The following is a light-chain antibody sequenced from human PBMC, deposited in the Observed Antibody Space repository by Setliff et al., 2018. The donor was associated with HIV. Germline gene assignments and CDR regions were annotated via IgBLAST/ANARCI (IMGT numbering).Light chain of an antibody. CDR2: DVS. Sequence: QSALAQPASVSGSPGQSITISCTGTSSDVGGYNYVSWYRQHPGKASKLMIYDVSNRPSGVSNRFSGSKSGNTASLTISGLQAEDEADYYCSSYTSSTTLPYVFGTGTKVTVL. CDR3: SSYTSSTTLPYV. J-gene: IGLJ1*01. V-gene: IGLV2-14*03. CDR1: SSDVGGYNY.